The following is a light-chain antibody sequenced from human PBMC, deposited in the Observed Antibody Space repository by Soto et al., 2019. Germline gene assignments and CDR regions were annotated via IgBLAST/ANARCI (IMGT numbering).Light chain of an antibody. J-gene: IGLJ3*02. V-gene: IGLV1-40*01. CDR1: SSNIGAGYD. CDR3: QSYYSSLSGWV. CDR2: GNS. Sequence: QSVLPQPPSVSGAPGQRVTISCTGSSSNIGAGYDVHWYQQLPGTAPKLLIYGNSNRPSGVPDRCSGSKSGTSASLAITGLQAEDEADYYCQSYYSSLSGWVFGGGTKVTVL.